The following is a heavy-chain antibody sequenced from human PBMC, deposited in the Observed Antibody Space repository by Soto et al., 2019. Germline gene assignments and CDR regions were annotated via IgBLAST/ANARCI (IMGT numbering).Heavy chain of an antibody. J-gene: IGHJ3*02. CDR1: GGSFSGYY. CDR3: ARCSRVVVVARNAFDI. Sequence: QVQLQQWGAGLLKPSETLSLTCAVYGGSFSGYYWSWIRQPPGKGLEWIGEIYHSGSTNYNPSLKSRVTISVDKSKNQFSLKLSSVTAADTAVYYCARCSRVVVVARNAFDIWGQGTMVTVSS. D-gene: IGHD2-15*01. V-gene: IGHV4-34*01. CDR2: IYHSGST.